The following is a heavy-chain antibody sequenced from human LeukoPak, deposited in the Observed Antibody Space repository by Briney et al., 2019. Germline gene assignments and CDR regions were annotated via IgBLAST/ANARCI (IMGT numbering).Heavy chain of an antibody. V-gene: IGHV3-53*01. CDR1: GFTFSSYE. CDR2: LYSGGNT. J-gene: IGHJ4*02. Sequence: GGSLRLSCAASGFTFSSYEMNWVRQAPGKGREWISVLYSGGNTYYADALKGRVTISRYNSANTLFLQMNSLRAEDTAVDYCARGISNSGWLDYWGQGTLVTVSS. CDR3: ARGISNSGWLDY. D-gene: IGHD6-19*01.